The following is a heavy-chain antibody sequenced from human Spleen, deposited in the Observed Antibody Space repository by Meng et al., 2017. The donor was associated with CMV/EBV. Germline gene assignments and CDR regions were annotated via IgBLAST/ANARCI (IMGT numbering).Heavy chain of an antibody. CDR2: IIPILGIA. Sequence: SVKVSCKASGGTFSSYAISWVRQAPGQGLEWMGGIIPILGIANYARKFQGRVTITADKSTSTAYMELSSLRSEDTAVYYCARKGDAFDIWGQGTMVTVSS. V-gene: IGHV1-69*10. CDR3: ARKGDAFDI. CDR1: GGTFSSYA. J-gene: IGHJ3*02.